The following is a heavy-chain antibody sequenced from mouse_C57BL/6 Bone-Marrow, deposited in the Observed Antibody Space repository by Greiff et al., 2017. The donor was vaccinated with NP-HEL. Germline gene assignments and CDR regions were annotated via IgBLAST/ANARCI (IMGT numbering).Heavy chain of an antibody. Sequence: VKLVESGPGLVQPSQSLSITCTVSGFSLTSYGVHWVRQSPGKGLEWLGVIWRGGSTDYNAAYMSRLSITKDNSKSQVFFKMNSLQADDTAIYYCAKRGTGYAMDYWGQGTSVTVSS. CDR3: AKRGTGYAMDY. CDR1: GFSLTSYG. J-gene: IGHJ4*01. CDR2: IWRGGST. D-gene: IGHD4-1*01. V-gene: IGHV2-5*01.